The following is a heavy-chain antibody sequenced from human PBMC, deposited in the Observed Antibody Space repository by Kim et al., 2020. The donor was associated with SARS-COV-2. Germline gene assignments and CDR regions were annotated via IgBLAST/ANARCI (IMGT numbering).Heavy chain of an antibody. Sequence: SETLSLTCAVYGGSFSGYYWSWIRQPPGKGLEWIGEINHSGSTNYNPSLKSRVTISVDTSKNQFSLKLSSVTAADTAVYYCASFSGSYSRTFDYWGQGTLVTVSS. CDR1: GGSFSGYY. D-gene: IGHD3-10*01. V-gene: IGHV4-34*01. CDR3: ASFSGSYSRTFDY. J-gene: IGHJ4*02. CDR2: INHSGST.